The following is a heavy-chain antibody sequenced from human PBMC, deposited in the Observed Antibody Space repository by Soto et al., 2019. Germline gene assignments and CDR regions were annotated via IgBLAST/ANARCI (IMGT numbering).Heavy chain of an antibody. CDR1: GYAFTTYG. J-gene: IGHJ4*02. D-gene: IGHD4-17*01. CDR3: ARGTYGDY. CDR2: ISAHNGNT. V-gene: IGHV1-18*01. Sequence: QVHLVQSGAEVKKPGASVKVSCKGSGYAFTTYGITWVRQAPGQGLEWMGWISAHNGNTNYAQKLQGGVTVTRDTSTSTAYMELRRLRSDATAVYCCARGTYGDYWGQGALVTVSS.